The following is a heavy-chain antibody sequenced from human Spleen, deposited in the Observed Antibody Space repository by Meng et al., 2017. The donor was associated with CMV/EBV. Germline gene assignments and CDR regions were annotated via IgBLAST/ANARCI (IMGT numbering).Heavy chain of an antibody. CDR2: MNPNSGNT. Sequence: ASVKVSCKASGVTFNSYTISWVRQATGQGLEWMGWMNPNSGNTGYAQKFQGRVTMTRNTSISTAYMELSSLRSEDTAVYYCARRWGRIVPAATDYWGQGTLVTVSS. CDR3: ARRWGRIVPAATDY. J-gene: IGHJ4*02. CDR1: GVTFNSYT. D-gene: IGHD2-2*01. V-gene: IGHV1-8*01.